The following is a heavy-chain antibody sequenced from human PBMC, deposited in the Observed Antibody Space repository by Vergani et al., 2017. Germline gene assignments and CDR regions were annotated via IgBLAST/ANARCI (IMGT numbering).Heavy chain of an antibody. D-gene: IGHD4-11*01. CDR2: IYYSGST. Sequence: QLQLQESGPGLVKPSETLSLTCTVSGGSISSSSYYWGWIRQPPGKGLEWIGSIYYSGSTYYNPSLKSRVTISVDTSKNQFSLKLSSVTAADTAVYYCARDIDYRGTGSTAFDIWGQGTMVTVSS. V-gene: IGHV4-39*07. CDR1: GGSISSSSYY. J-gene: IGHJ3*02. CDR3: ARDIDYRGTGSTAFDI.